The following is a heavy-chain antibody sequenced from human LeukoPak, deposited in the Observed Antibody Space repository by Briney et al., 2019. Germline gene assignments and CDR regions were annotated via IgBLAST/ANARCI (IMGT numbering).Heavy chain of an antibody. CDR3: ARGRHDITMIVVVMTSVSYYLDA. J-gene: IGHJ6*03. CDR2: INPSGST. V-gene: IGHV4-34*01. D-gene: IGHD3-22*01. Sequence: PSETLSLTCAVYGGSFSGYHWTWIRQSPGKGLEWIGDINPSGSTYYNPSLKSRPTISVDTSKNQFSLKLRSVTAADTAVYYCARGRHDITMIVVVMTSVSYYLDAWGKGTTVTVS. CDR1: GGSFSGYH.